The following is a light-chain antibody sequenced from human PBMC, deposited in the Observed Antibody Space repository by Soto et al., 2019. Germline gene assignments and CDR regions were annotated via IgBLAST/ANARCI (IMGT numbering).Light chain of an antibody. J-gene: IGKJ1*01. Sequence: IPMTQSPSALSASVGDTVTITCRASQTILNSLAWYQHKPGKAPKLLIYQTSTLESGVPSRFSGSGSGTDFTLTISSLQPDDSETYYCQQYNSYWTFGQGTKVEIK. CDR3: QQYNSYWT. CDR1: QTILNS. CDR2: QTS. V-gene: IGKV1-5*03.